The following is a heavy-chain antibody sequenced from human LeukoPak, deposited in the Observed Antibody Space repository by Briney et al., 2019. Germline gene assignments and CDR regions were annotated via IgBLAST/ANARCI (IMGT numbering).Heavy chain of an antibody. CDR3: ARHGTPLRYGSGNYYKGAPFDY. CDR2: INHSGST. J-gene: IGHJ4*02. D-gene: IGHD3-10*01. V-gene: IGHV4-34*01. CDR1: GGSFSGYY. Sequence: SETLSLTCAVYGGSFSGYYWSWIRQPPGKGLEWIGEINHSGSTNYNPSLKSRVTISVDTSKNQFSLKLSSVTAADTAVYYCARHGTPLRYGSGNYYKGAPFDYWGQGTLVTVSS.